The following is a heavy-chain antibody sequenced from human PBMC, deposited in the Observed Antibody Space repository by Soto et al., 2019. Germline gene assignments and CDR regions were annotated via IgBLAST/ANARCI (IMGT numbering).Heavy chain of an antibody. CDR2: ISSSSSYT. Sequence: QVQLVESGGGLVKPGGSLRLSCAASGFTFSDYYMSWIRQAPGKGLEWVSYISSSSSYTNYADSVKGRFTISRDNAKNSLYLQMNSLRAEDTAVYYCARGPNGLVPTLAYYYGMDVWGQGTTVTVSS. V-gene: IGHV3-11*05. D-gene: IGHD3-9*01. CDR3: ARGPNGLVPTLAYYYGMDV. J-gene: IGHJ6*02. CDR1: GFTFSDYY.